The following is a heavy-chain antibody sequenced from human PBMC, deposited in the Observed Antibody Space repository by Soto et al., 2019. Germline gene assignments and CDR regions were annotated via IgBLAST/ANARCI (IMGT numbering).Heavy chain of an antibody. CDR1: PFTCSSYA. Sequence: LRLSCAASPFTCSSYAMSWVHQAPGKGLEWVSTIGGSGGTTYYADSVKGRFTISRDNSNNTLYLQMNSLRAEDTAIYYCAKLWFGELAPVDYWGQGTLVTVSS. CDR2: IGGSGGTT. D-gene: IGHD3-10*01. CDR3: AKLWFGELAPVDY. V-gene: IGHV3-23*01. J-gene: IGHJ4*02.